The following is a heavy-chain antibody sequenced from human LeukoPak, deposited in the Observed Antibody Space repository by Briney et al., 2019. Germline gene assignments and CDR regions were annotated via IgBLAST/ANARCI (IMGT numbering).Heavy chain of an antibody. J-gene: IGHJ4*02. CDR1: GGTFSSYA. D-gene: IGHD1-26*01. CDR3: VRVYRPGGFDY. V-gene: IGHV1-69*06. CDR2: IIPTFGTA. Sequence: ASVKVSCKASGGTFSSYAISWVRQAPGQGLEWMGGIIPTFGTANYAQKFQGRVTITADKSTSTAYMELSSLRSEDTAVYYCVRVYRPGGFDYWGQGTLVTVSS.